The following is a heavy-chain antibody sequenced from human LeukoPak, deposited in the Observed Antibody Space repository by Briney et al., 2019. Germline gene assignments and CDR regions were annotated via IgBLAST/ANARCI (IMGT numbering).Heavy chain of an antibody. J-gene: IGHJ4*02. V-gene: IGHV3-30*02. D-gene: IGHD6-19*01. CDR1: GFTFSGYE. Sequence: GGSLRLSCAASGFTFSGYEMNWVRQAPGKGLEWVAFIRYDGSNKYYADSVKGRFTISRDNSKNTLYLQMNSLRAEDTAVYYCAKDSIAVAASFDYWGQGTLVTVSS. CDR2: IRYDGSNK. CDR3: AKDSIAVAASFDY.